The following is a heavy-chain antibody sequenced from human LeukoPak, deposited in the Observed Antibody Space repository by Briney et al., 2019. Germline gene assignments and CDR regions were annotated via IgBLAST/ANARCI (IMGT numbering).Heavy chain of an antibody. D-gene: IGHD4-23*01. V-gene: IGHV3-66*02. J-gene: IGHJ4*01. CDR1: GFTLNTSD. CDR2: MYPGGSV. CDR3: VRQGPGDNCR. Sequence: PGGSLRLSCAASGFTLNTSDMNWVRQAPGKGLEWVSLMYPGGSVYYTDSVKGRFTVSRDTSKNTMFLQMNALRPDDTALYYCVRQGPGDNCRWGQGTLVTVSP.